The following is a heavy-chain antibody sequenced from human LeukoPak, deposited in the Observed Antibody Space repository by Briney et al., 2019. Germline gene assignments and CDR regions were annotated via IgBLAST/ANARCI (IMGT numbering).Heavy chain of an antibody. V-gene: IGHV4-59*01. CDR1: GGSISSYY. Sequence: SETLSLTCTVSGGSISSYYWSWIRRPPGKGLEWVGYFYYSGSTNYNPSLKSRVTISVDTSKNQFSLNLSSVTAADTAVYYCARRLHDSSGYYHGDAFDIWGQGTIVTVSS. D-gene: IGHD3-22*01. CDR3: ARRLHDSSGYYHGDAFDI. CDR2: FYYSGST. J-gene: IGHJ3*02.